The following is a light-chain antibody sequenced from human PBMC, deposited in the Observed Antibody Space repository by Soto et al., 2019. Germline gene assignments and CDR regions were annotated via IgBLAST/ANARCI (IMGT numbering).Light chain of an antibody. J-gene: IGKJ2*02. CDR3: MQALQTPWT. Sequence: DIVMTQSPLSLPVTPGEPASISCRSSQNLLHSNGYNYLDWYLQKPGQSPQLLIYLRSNRAAGVPDRFGGSGSGTVFTPKISRVEAEDVGVYYWMQALQTPWTFGQGTKLEIK. CDR1: QNLLHSNGYNY. V-gene: IGKV2-28*01. CDR2: LRS.